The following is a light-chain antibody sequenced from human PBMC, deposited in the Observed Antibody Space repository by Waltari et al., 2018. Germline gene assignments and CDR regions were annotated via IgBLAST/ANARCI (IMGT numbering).Light chain of an antibody. J-gene: IGKJ2*01. CDR3: QQYYGSPYP. CDR2: WAS. CDR1: QSVFYSSNNKNY. Sequence: DIVMTQSPDSLALSLGERATINCKSSQSVFYSSNNKNYLTWYQQKPGQPPKRIIYWASTRDSRDPDRFSCSGSGTDFTLSISRLQAEDVALYYCQQYYGSPYPFGQGTKLEIK. V-gene: IGKV4-1*01.